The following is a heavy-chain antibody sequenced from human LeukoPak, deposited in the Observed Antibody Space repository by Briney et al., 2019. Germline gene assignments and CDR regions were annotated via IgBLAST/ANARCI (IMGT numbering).Heavy chain of an antibody. CDR1: GYTFTGYY. J-gene: IGHJ4*02. V-gene: IGHV1-2*02. CDR3: ARGRVIAAAGTFDY. Sequence: ASVKVSCKTSGYTFTGYYMHGVRQAPGQGLEWMGWINPNSGGTNYAQKFQGRVTMTRDTSISTAYMELSRLRSDDTAVYYCARGRVIAAAGTFDYWGQGTLVTVSS. D-gene: IGHD6-13*01. CDR2: INPNSGGT.